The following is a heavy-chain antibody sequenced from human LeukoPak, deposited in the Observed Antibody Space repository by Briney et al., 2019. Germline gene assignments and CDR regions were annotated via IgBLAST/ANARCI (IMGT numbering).Heavy chain of an antibody. CDR2: IYPDDSET. V-gene: IGHV5-51*01. J-gene: IGHJ3*02. CDR1: GYSFTNYW. CDR3: ARQAYGSHFDAFDI. D-gene: IGHD3-22*01. Sequence: GESLKISCKDSGYSFTNYWIGWVRQMPGKGLEWLGIIYPDDSETNYSSSFQGQVSMSVDKSITTAYLQWSSLKASDTAIYYCARQAYGSHFDAFDIWGQGTMVTVSS.